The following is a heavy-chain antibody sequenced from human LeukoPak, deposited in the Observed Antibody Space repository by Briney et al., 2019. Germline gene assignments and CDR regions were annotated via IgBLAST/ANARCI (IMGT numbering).Heavy chain of an antibody. CDR2: IRFDGSNT. D-gene: IGHD6-13*01. CDR1: GFTFSSNG. CDR3: AKAGGSSWAVLDY. Sequence: PGGSLRLSCAASGFTFSSNGMHWVRPAPGKGLEWVAFIRFDGSNTYYADSVKGRLTISRDTSKNTLYLQMNSLRPEDTAVYYCAKAGGSSWAVLDYWGQGTLVTVSS. J-gene: IGHJ4*02. V-gene: IGHV3-30*02.